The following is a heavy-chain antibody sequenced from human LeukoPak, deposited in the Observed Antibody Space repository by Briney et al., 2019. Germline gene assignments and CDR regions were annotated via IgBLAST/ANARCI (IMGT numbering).Heavy chain of an antibody. V-gene: IGHV3-33*01. CDR2: IWYDGTNK. Sequence: GGSLRLSCAASGFTFSTYGMHWVRQAPGRGLEWVAVIWYDGTNKYYGDSVKGRFTISRDNSKNTLYLQMNSLRAEDTAVYYCARAVGPFDYWGQGTLVTASS. CDR3: ARAVGPFDY. J-gene: IGHJ4*02. CDR1: GFTFSTYG.